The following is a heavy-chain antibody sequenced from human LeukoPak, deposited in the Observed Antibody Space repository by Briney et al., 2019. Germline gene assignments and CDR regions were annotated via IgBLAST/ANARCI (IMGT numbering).Heavy chain of an antibody. CDR3: ARVNYYDSSGYYLDY. J-gene: IGHJ4*02. CDR2: MNPNSGNT. D-gene: IGHD3-22*01. V-gene: IGHV1-8*03. CDR1: GYTFTSYD. Sequence: ASVKVSCKASGYTFTSYDINWVRQATGQGLEWMGWMNPNSGNTGYAQKFQGRVTITADESTSTAYMELSSLRSEDTAVYYCARVNYYDSSGYYLDYWGQGTLVTVSS.